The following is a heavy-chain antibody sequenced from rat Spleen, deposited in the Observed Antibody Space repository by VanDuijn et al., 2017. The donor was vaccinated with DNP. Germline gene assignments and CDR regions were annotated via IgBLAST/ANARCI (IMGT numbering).Heavy chain of an antibody. CDR1: GFSLTRDG. Sequence: QVHLKESGPGLVQPSQTLSLTCTVSGFSLTRDGVTWVRQPPGKGLEWIAAMSSGGSTYYNSTLKSRLSISRDVSKSQVFLKMSSLQIEDTAVYFCTRDPLYNSGALDAWGQGTSVTVSS. CDR3: TRDPLYNSGALDA. CDR2: MSSGGST. V-gene: IGHV2S8*01. J-gene: IGHJ4*01. D-gene: IGHD4-3*01.